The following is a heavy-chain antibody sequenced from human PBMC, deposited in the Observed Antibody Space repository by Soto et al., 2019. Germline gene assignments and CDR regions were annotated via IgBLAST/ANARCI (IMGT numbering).Heavy chain of an antibody. D-gene: IGHD5-12*01. CDR1: GGTFSSYT. CDR2: IIPILGIA. CDR3: ARGIRYSGYDSSGPLPGY. V-gene: IGHV1-69*02. J-gene: IGHJ4*02. Sequence: ASVKVSCKASGGTFSSYTISWVRQAPGQGLEWMGRIIPILGIANYAQKFQGRVTITADKSTSTAYMELSSLRSEDTAVYYCARGIRYSGYDSSGPLPGYWGQGTLVTVSS.